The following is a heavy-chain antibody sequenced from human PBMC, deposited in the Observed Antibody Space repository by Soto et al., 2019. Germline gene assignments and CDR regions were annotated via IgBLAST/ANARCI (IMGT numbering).Heavy chain of an antibody. Sequence: SETLSLTCTVSGGSISSSYYYWGWIRQPPGKGLEWIGSIYYSGNTYYNPSLKSRVTMSVDTSKNQFSLKLSSVTAADTAVYYCARPGNYGSGSYLYYLDYWGQGTLVTVSS. CDR1: GGSISSSYYY. CDR2: IYYSGNT. D-gene: IGHD3-10*01. CDR3: ARPGNYGSGSYLYYLDY. J-gene: IGHJ4*02. V-gene: IGHV4-39*01.